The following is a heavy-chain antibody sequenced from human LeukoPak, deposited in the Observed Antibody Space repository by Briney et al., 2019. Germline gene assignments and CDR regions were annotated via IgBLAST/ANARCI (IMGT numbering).Heavy chain of an antibody. CDR3: ARFCGSTSWHSGYYYGIDV. CDR2: IYHSGST. V-gene: IGHV4-4*02. Sequence: PSGTLSLTCAVSGCTNNSNNWWSWVRQPPGKGLECIGEIYHSGSTNYNPSLESRVTVSVDKSKNQFSLDLTSVTAADTAVYYCARFCGSTSWHSGYYYGIDVWGQGTTVTVSS. J-gene: IGHJ6*02. D-gene: IGHD2-2*01. CDR1: GCTNNSNNW.